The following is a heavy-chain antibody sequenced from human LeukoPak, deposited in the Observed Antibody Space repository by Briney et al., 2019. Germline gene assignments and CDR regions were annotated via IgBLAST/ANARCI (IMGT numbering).Heavy chain of an antibody. CDR3: ARDQSPLNGGYSEGEVFDC. CDR2: SSLNNVNK. V-gene: IGHV1-18*01. CDR1: GGTFSSYA. J-gene: IGHJ4*02. D-gene: IGHD5-12*01. Sequence: ASVKVSCKASGGTFSSYAISWVRQAPGQGLEWMGRSSLNNVNKNYIEKLQGRVTMTTDTSTSTAHMELRSLRPDDTAVYYCARDQSPLNGGYSEGEVFDCWGQGTLVTVSS.